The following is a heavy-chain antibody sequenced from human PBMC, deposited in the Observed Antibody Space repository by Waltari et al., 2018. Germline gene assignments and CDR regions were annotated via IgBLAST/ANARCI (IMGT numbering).Heavy chain of an antibody. V-gene: IGHV4-39*07. Sequence: QLQLQESGPGLVKPSETLSLTCTVSGGSISSSSYYWGWIRQPPGKGLEWIGSIYYSGSTYYNPSLKSRVTISVDTSKNQFSLKLSSVTAADTAVYYCARIESSYYYDSSGDEYFDYWGQGTLVTVSS. CDR2: IYYSGST. J-gene: IGHJ4*02. CDR1: GGSISSSSYY. D-gene: IGHD3-22*01. CDR3: ARIESSYYYDSSGDEYFDY.